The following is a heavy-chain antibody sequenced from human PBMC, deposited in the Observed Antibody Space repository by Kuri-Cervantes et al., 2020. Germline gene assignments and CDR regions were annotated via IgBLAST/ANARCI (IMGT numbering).Heavy chain of an antibody. CDR2: IYSSGGA. D-gene: IGHD4-17*01. J-gene: IGHJ6*03. CDR3: ARAHYGETYYYYYYMDV. Sequence: GSLRLSCTVSGGSISSGSYYWAWIRQSPGKGLEWIASIYSSGGAYYSSSLRSRVTISVDTSQNQFSLKLSSVTAADTAVYYCARAHYGETYYYYYYMDVRGKGTTVTVSS. V-gene: IGHV4-39*01. CDR1: GGSISSGSYY.